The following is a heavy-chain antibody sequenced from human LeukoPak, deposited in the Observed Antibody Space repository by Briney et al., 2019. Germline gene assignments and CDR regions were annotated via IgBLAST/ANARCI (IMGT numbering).Heavy chain of an antibody. CDR3: ARGPWNFQH. CDR1: GLTFNSYG. V-gene: IGHV3-33*05. Sequence: GRSLRLSCEASGLTFNSYGMHWVRQAPGKGLEWVAVISYEGGTQHYADSVKGRFIISRDNPRNTLYLQMNSLRADDTAVYYCARGPWNFQHWGQGTLVTVSS. CDR2: ISYEGGTQ. D-gene: IGHD3-10*01. J-gene: IGHJ1*01.